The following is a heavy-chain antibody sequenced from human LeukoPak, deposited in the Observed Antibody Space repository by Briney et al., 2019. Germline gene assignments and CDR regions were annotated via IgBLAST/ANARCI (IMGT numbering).Heavy chain of an antibody. CDR3: ARSYFDSSAYYYPFDD. CDR2: IYYSGST. D-gene: IGHD3-22*01. V-gene: IGHV4-59*08. J-gene: IGHJ5*02. Sequence: PSETLSLTCSASGGSIRSYYWSWIRQPPGKGLEWIGYIYYSGSTNYNPSLKSRVTISGDTSKNPFSLKLSSVTAADTAVYYCARSYFDSSAYYYPFDDWGQGTLVTVSS. CDR1: GGSIRSYY.